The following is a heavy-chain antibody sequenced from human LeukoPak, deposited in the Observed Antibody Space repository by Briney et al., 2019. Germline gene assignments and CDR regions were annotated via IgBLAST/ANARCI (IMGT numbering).Heavy chain of an antibody. Sequence: GGSLRLSCAASGFTVSTNYMSWVRQAPGKGLEWVSVISSGGTPYYADSVKGRFTISRDSSENTLYLQMHSLRAEDTAVYHCARGGAGYAFDYWGQGTLVTVSS. D-gene: IGHD5-12*01. CDR2: ISSGGTP. J-gene: IGHJ4*02. CDR3: ARGGAGYAFDY. V-gene: IGHV3-66*02. CDR1: GFTVSTNY.